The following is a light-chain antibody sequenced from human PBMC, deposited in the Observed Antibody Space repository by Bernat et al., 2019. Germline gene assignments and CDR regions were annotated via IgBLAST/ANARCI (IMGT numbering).Light chain of an antibody. Sequence: QSVLTQPPSASGTPGQRVTISCSGSSSNIGSNTVNWYQQLPGTGPKLLIYSNNQRPSGVPDRFSGSKSGTSASLAISGLQSEDEADYYCAAWDDSLNGLVVFGGVTKLTVL. CDR1: SSNIGSNT. CDR3: AAWDDSLNGLVV. CDR2: SNN. J-gene: IGLJ2*01. V-gene: IGLV1-44*01.